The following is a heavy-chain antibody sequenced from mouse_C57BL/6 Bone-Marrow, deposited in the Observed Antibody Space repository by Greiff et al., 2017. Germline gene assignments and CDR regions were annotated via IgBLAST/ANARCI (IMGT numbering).Heavy chain of an antibody. Sequence: QVQLQQPGAELVMPGASVKLSCKASGYTFTSYWMHWVRQRPGQGLEWIGDIDPSDSYTNYNQKFKGQSTLTVDKSSSKAYMQLSSLTSEDSAVYYCARSNWAFDYWGQGTTLTVSS. CDR1: GYTFTSYW. CDR2: IDPSDSYT. J-gene: IGHJ2*01. V-gene: IGHV1-69*01. D-gene: IGHD4-1*01. CDR3: ARSNWAFDY.